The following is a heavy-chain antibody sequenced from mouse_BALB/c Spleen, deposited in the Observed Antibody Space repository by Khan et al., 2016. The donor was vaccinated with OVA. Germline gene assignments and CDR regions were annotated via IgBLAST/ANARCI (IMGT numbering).Heavy chain of an antibody. J-gene: IGHJ3*01. V-gene: IGHV1S81*02. CDR3: TRSGYGSFAY. D-gene: IGHD2-2*01. CDR2: INPNNGDA. CDR1: GYTFNSYY. Sequence: QVQLKESEAELVKPGASVKLSCKASGYTFNSYYMYWVKQRPGQGLEWIGEINPNNGDANFNEKFKNKATLTVDKSSNTAFMQLSSLTSEHSAVYYCTRSGYGSFAYWGQGTLVTVSA.